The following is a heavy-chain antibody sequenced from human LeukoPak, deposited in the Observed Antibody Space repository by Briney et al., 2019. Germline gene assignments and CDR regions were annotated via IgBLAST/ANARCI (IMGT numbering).Heavy chain of an antibody. Sequence: PGGSLRLSCAASGFTFSDYGMHWVRQAPGKGLEWVAVISYDGTNKYYSGSVKGRFTISRDNSEDTLYLQMDSLRAEDTAMYCCAKDLSYDTVWDIWGQGTMVTVSS. D-gene: IGHD5-12*01. J-gene: IGHJ3*02. CDR1: GFTFSDYG. CDR2: ISYDGTNK. CDR3: AKDLSYDTVWDI. V-gene: IGHV3-30*18.